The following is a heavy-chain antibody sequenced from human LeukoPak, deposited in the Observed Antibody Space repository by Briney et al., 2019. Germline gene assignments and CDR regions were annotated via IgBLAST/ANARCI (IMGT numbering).Heavy chain of an antibody. CDR2: ISSSGSTI. V-gene: IGHV3-48*03. Sequence: PGGSLRPSCAASGFTFSKYVMNWLRQAPGKGLAWVSYISSSGSTIYYADSVKGRFTISRDNAKNSLYLQMNSLRAEDTAVYYCAELGITMIGGVWGKGTTVTISS. J-gene: IGHJ6*04. CDR1: GFTFSKYV. D-gene: IGHD3-10*02. CDR3: AELGITMIGGV.